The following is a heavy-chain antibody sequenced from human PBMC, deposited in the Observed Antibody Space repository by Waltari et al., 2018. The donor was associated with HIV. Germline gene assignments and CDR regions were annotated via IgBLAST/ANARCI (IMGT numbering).Heavy chain of an antibody. D-gene: IGHD5-12*01. Sequence: QLQLQESGPGLVKPSETLSLTCTVSGGSISSSSYYWGWIRQPPGTGLEWIGSIYYSGGPYYNPSLKSRLTISVDTSKNQFSLKLSSVTAADTAVYYCARLLGGLPFDYWGQGTLVTVSS. J-gene: IGHJ4*02. CDR1: GGSISSSSYY. CDR3: ARLLGGLPFDY. CDR2: IYYSGGP. V-gene: IGHV4-39*01.